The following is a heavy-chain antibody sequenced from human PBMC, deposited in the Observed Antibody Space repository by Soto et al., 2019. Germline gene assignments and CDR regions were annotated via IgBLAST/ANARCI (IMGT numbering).Heavy chain of an antibody. V-gene: IGHV3-33*01. CDR1: GFTFSTYG. J-gene: IGHJ4*02. D-gene: IGHD6-6*01. Sequence: QVQLVESGGGVVQPGRSLRLSCAVSGFTFSTYGMHWVRQAPGKGLEWVAAIWYDGSNRYYADSVKGRFTISRDNSKNTLYMQMNSLRVEDTAVYYCARDNSEYYCDFWGQGTLVTVSS. CDR2: IWYDGSNR. CDR3: ARDNSEYYCDF.